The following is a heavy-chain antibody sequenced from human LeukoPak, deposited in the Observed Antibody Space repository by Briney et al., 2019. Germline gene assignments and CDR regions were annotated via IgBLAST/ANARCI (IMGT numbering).Heavy chain of an antibody. J-gene: IGHJ4*02. D-gene: IGHD3-10*01. Sequence: QTGGSLRLSCAASGFTFSSYEMNWVRQAPGKGLEWVSYISSCDNDIYYAESVKGRFTISRDNGENSLYLYMSSLRVDDTAVYYCARAYRSRSYYGYWGQGTLVIVSS. CDR1: GFTFSSYE. V-gene: IGHV3-48*03. CDR2: ISSCDNDI. CDR3: ARAYRSRSYYGY.